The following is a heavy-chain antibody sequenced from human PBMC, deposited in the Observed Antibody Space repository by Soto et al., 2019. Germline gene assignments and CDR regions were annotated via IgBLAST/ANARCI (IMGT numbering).Heavy chain of an antibody. J-gene: IGHJ3*02. CDR2: ISYDGSNK. CDR1: GFTFSSYA. V-gene: IGHV3-30-3*01. D-gene: IGHD3-22*01. Sequence: PGGSLRLSCAASGFTFSSYAMHWVRQAPGKGLEWVAVISYDGSNKYYADSVKGRFTISRDNSKNTLYLQMNSLRAEDTAVYYCARASYYYDSSGYYDAFDIWGQGTMVTVSS. CDR3: ARASYYYDSSGYYDAFDI.